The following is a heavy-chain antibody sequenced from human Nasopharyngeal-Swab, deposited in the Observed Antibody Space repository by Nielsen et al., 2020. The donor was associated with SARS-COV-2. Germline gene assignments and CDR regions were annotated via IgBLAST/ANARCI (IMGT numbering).Heavy chain of an antibody. V-gene: IGHV4-59*08. CDR3: ATRLYCSSTSCYVGDAFDI. D-gene: IGHD2-2*01. Sequence: GSLRLSCTVSGGSISSYYWSWIRQPPGKGLEWIGYIYYSGSTNYNPSLKSRVTISVDTSKNQFSLKLSSVTAADTAVYYCATRLYCSSTSCYVGDAFDIWGQGTMVTVSS. CDR1: GGSISSYY. CDR2: IYYSGST. J-gene: IGHJ3*02.